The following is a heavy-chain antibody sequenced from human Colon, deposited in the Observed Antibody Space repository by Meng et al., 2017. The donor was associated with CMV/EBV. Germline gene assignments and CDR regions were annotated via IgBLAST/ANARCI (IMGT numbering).Heavy chain of an antibody. D-gene: IGHD3-10*01. CDR2: ISSSGSLK. V-gene: IGHV3-11*01. CDR1: GYSFTNYW. J-gene: IGHJ4*02. Sequence: GRSLRLSCKASGYSFTNYWIGWVRQVPGKGLEWISYISSSGSLKYYADSMKGRFTISRDNAKNSLFLHMNSLRAEDTALYYCVRDRPRYWEDSGCPSGEYWGQGTLVTVSS. CDR3: VRDRPRYWEDSGCPSGEY.